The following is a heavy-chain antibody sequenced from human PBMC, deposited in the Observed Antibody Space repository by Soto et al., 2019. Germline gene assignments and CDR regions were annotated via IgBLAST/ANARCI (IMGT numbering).Heavy chain of an antibody. D-gene: IGHD6-13*01. J-gene: IGHJ6*02. CDR2: ISGSGGST. Sequence: GGSLRLSCAASGFTVSSNYMSWVRQAPGKGLEWVSAISGSGGSTYYADSVKGRFTISRDNSKNTLYLQMNSLRAEGTAVYYCAKDYGYSSSWYADYYYYYGMDVWGQGTTVTVSS. CDR1: GFTVSSNY. V-gene: IGHV3-23*01. CDR3: AKDYGYSSSWYADYYYYYGMDV.